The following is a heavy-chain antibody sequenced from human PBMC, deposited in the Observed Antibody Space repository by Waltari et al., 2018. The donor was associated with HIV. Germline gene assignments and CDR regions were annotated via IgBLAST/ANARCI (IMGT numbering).Heavy chain of an antibody. D-gene: IGHD3-3*01. CDR1: LASFNDHS. CDR2: INPSGTA. Sequence: QVQLQQWGTGLLKPSGTLSLTCAVYLASFNDHSWAWFRQAPVMGLQWLGEINPSGTAVYTKSLQGRLTISRDASKNQFSLNLKSVTAADTAVYFCARTTLQWSLTNSDFWTGHPDHYSTLDAWGQGTTVFVSS. J-gene: IGHJ6*02. CDR3: ARTTLQWSLTNSDFWTGHPDHYSTLDA. V-gene: IGHV4-34*02.